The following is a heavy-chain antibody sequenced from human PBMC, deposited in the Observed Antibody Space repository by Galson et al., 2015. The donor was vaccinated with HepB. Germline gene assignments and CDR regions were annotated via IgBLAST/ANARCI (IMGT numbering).Heavy chain of an antibody. Sequence: SETLSLTCTVSGGSISSYYWSWIRQPPGKGLEWIGYIYYSGSTNYNPSLKSRVTISVDTSKNQFSLKLSSVTAADTAVYYCARYRYIYGMDVWGQGTTVTVSS. D-gene: IGHD5-18*01. CDR3: ARYRYIYGMDV. CDR2: IYYSGST. V-gene: IGHV4-59*01. CDR1: GGSISSYY. J-gene: IGHJ6*02.